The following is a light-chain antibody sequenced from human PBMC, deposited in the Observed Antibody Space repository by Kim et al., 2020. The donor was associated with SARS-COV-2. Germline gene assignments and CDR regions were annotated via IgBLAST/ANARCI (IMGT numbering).Light chain of an antibody. V-gene: IGLV2-8*01. CDR3: SSYAGSDNYV. Sequence: QSALTQHPSASGSPGQSVTISCTGTISDVGGYNYVSWYQQHPGKAPKLMIYEVSKRPSGVPDRFSGSKSGNTASLTVSGLQAEDEADYYCSSYAGSDNYVFGTGTKVTVL. CDR2: EVS. J-gene: IGLJ1*01. CDR1: ISDVGGYNY.